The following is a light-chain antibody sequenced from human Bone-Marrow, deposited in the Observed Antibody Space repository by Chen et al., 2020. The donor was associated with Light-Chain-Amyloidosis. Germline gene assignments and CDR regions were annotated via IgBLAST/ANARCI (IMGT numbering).Light chain of an antibody. J-gene: IGLJ3*02. CDR2: KNT. V-gene: IGLV3-9*01. CDR3: HVWDSYTAV. CDR1: NIGGKD. Sequence: SYELTQPLSVSVALGQKATITCEGNNIGGKDVHWYQQRPGQAHVLVIYKNTNRPSGIPVRWSGSNSGNTATLTISRAQAGDEADYHCHVWDSYTAVFGGGTKLTVL.